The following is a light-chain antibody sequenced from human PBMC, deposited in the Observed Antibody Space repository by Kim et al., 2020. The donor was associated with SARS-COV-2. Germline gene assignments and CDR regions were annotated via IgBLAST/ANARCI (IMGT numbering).Light chain of an antibody. Sequence: EIVMTQSPATLSVSPGERATLSCRASQSVTSSLAWYQHKPGQSPRLLIYAASTRATGIPVRFSGGGSGTEFTLTISSLQSEDFAVYYCQQYEDWPLTFGPGTKVYIK. CDR3: QQYEDWPLT. CDR2: AAS. V-gene: IGKV3-15*01. CDR1: QSVTSS. J-gene: IGKJ3*01.